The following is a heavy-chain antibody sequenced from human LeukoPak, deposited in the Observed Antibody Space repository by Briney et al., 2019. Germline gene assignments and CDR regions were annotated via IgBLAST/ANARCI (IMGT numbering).Heavy chain of an antibody. J-gene: IGHJ4*02. CDR2: MNPNSGNT. Sequence: AASVKVSRKASGYTFTSYDINWVRQATGQGLEWMGWMNPNSGNTGYAQKFQGRVTMTRNTSISTAYMELSSLRSEDTAVYYCARVGIAARTDFDYWGQGTLVTVSS. CDR3: ARVGIAARTDFDY. CDR1: GYTFTSYD. V-gene: IGHV1-8*01. D-gene: IGHD6-6*01.